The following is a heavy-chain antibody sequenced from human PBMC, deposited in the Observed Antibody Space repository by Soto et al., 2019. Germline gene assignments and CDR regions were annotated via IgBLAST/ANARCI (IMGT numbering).Heavy chain of an antibody. J-gene: IGHJ6*03. CDR3: ARGDQLERRYYYYYYYMDV. Sequence: GGSLRLSCAASGFTFSSYGMHWVRQAPGKGLEWVAVIWYDGSNKYYADSVKGRFTISRDNSKNTLYLQMNSLRAEDTAVYYCARGDQLERRYYYYYYYMDVWGKGTTVTVSS. CDR2: IWYDGSNK. D-gene: IGHD1-1*01. V-gene: IGHV3-33*01. CDR1: GFTFSSYG.